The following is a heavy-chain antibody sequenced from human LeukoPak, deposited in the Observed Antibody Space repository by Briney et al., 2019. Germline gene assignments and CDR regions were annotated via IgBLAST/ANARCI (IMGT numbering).Heavy chain of an antibody. CDR1: GYTFTGYY. CDR3: ARDGVYCSSTSCYVSNDAFDI. V-gene: IGHV1-2*02. Sequence: ASVKVSCKASGYTFTGYYMHWVRQAPGQGLEWMGWINPNSGGTNYAQKFQGRVTMTRDTSISTAYMELSRLRSDDTAVYYCARDGVYCSSTSCYVSNDAFDIWGQGTMVTVSS. CDR2: INPNSGGT. J-gene: IGHJ3*02. D-gene: IGHD2-2*01.